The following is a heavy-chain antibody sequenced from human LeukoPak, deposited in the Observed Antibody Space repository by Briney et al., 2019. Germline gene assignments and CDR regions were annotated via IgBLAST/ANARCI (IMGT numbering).Heavy chain of an antibody. Sequence: PSETLSLTCAVYGGSFSGYYWSWIRQPPGKGLEWIGEINHSGSTNYNPSLKSRFTISVDTSKNQFSLKLSSVTAADTAVYYCARGVGYCSSASCKRDYWGQGTLVTVSS. D-gene: IGHD2-2*01. CDR3: ARGVGYCSSASCKRDY. CDR2: INHSGST. CDR1: GGSFSGYY. J-gene: IGHJ4*02. V-gene: IGHV4-34*01.